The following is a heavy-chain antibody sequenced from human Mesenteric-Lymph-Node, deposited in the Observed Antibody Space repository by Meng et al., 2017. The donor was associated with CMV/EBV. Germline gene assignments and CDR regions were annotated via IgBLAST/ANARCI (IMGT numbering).Heavy chain of an antibody. CDR1: GYTFTDFY. D-gene: IGHD2/OR15-2a*01. CDR2: INPNSGVS. V-gene: IGHV1-2*06. J-gene: IGHJ5*02. Sequence: QVQLVQSRAEVVKPGASLMVSCKASGYTFTDFYIHWVRQAPGQGLEWMGRINPNSGVSNSAQNFQGRVTMTRDTSISTAYMELGRLTSDDTAVYYCARDNVNPEGFDPWGQGTLVTVSS. CDR3: ARDNVNPEGFDP.